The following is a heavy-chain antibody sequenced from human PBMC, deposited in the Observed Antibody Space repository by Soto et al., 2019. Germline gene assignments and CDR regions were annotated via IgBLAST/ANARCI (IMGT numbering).Heavy chain of an antibody. V-gene: IGHV1-2*02. Sequence: GASVKVSCKASGHTFTGYYMHWVRQAPGQGLEWMGWINPNSGGTNYAQKFQGRVTMTRDASISTAYMELSRLRSDDTAVYYCAREGGGSSLRYYYYGMDVWGQGTTVTVSS. D-gene: IGHD2-15*01. CDR1: GHTFTGYY. CDR3: AREGGGSSLRYYYYGMDV. CDR2: INPNSGGT. J-gene: IGHJ6*02.